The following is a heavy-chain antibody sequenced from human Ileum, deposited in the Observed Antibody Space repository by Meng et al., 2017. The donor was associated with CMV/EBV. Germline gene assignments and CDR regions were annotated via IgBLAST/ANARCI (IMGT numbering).Heavy chain of an antibody. CDR1: GGSISSGDYY. D-gene: IGHD6-19*01. Sequence: QVQLQESGPGLVTPSQTLSLTCSVSGGSISSGDYYWSWIRQHPGKGLEWIAYIYYNGNTYYNPSLRNRVTISLDTSKNHFSLNLSSVTAADTAVYYCTRVRNSGSYFDSWGQGTLVTVSS. V-gene: IGHV4-31*03. J-gene: IGHJ4*02. CDR3: TRVRNSGSYFDS. CDR2: IYYNGNT.